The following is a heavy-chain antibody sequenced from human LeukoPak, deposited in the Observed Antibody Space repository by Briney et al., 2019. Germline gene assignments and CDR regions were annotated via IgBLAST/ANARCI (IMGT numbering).Heavy chain of an antibody. CDR3: ARAAYYYDGSGYYLGD. D-gene: IGHD3-22*01. CDR1: GYTFTDYY. V-gene: IGHV1-2*02. Sequence: ASVKVSCKASGYTFTDYYMHWVRQAPGQGLEWMGWINPNSGGTNYAQKFQARVTMTWDTSISTAYMELSRLRSDDTALYYCARAAYYYDGSGYYLGDWGQGTLVTVSS. CDR2: INPNSGGT. J-gene: IGHJ4*02.